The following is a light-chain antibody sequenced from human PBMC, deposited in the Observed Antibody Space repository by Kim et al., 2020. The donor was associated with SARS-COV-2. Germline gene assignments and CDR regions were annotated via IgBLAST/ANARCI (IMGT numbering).Light chain of an antibody. J-gene: IGLJ3*02. Sequence: RQTATLTCTGKCNNVGNQGAAWLQQHQGHPPKLLSYRNNNRPSGISERLSASRSGNTASLTITGLQPEDEADYYCSAWDSSLSAWVFGRGTQLTVL. CDR2: RNN. V-gene: IGLV10-54*01. CDR1: CNNVGNQG. CDR3: SAWDSSLSAWV.